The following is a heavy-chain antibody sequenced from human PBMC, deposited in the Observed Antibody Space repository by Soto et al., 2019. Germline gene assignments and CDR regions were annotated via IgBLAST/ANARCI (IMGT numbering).Heavy chain of an antibody. J-gene: IGHJ6*02. Sequence: ASVKVSCKASGYTFTSYYMRWVRQAPGQGLEWMGIINPSGGSTSYAQRFQGRVTMTRDTSTSTVYMELSSLRSEDTAVYYCARGTYDSSGYYATGYYYYGMDVWGQGTTVTVSS. D-gene: IGHD3-22*01. CDR3: ARGTYDSSGYYATGYYYYGMDV. CDR2: INPSGGST. V-gene: IGHV1-46*03. CDR1: GYTFTSYY.